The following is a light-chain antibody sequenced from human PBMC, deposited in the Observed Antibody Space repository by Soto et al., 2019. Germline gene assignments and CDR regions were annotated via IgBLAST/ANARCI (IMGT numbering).Light chain of an antibody. Sequence: EIVLTQSPGSLSLSPGQRATLSCRASQSVDTTLFAWYQKKPGQAPRLLIYGASKRATGIPDRFSGSGSGTDFTLIISRLEPEDFAVYDCQQYMTAVTFGQGTKVEIK. CDR2: GAS. V-gene: IGKV3-20*01. CDR1: QSVDTTL. J-gene: IGKJ1*01. CDR3: QQYMTAVT.